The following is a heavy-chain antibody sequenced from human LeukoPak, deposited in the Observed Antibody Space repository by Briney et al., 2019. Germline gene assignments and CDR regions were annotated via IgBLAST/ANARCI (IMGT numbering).Heavy chain of an antibody. CDR1: GFTVSSNY. CDR3: ARWSGMATVTSDY. V-gene: IGHV3-53*01. J-gene: IGHJ4*02. Sequence: GGSLRLSCAASGFTVSSNYMSWVRQAPGKGLEWVSVIYSGGSTYYADSVKGRFTISRDNAKNSLYLQMNSLRAEDTAVYYCARWSGMATVTSDYWGQGTLVTVSS. D-gene: IGHD5-24*01. CDR2: IYSGGST.